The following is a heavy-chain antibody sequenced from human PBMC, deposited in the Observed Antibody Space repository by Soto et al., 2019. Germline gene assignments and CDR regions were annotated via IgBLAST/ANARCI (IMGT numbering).Heavy chain of an antibody. J-gene: IGHJ3*02. Sequence: GGSLRLSCASSGFPFSAFSMNWVRQAPGKGLEWVAYIISSGSTIYYADSVKGRFAISRDNAKTSLYLQMDSLRDEDTAVYYCAREGGRHCSPSRCYNAFDIWGQGTTVTVSS. CDR1: GFPFSAFS. CDR3: AREGGRHCSPSRCYNAFDI. V-gene: IGHV3-48*02. D-gene: IGHD2-15*01. CDR2: IISSGSTI.